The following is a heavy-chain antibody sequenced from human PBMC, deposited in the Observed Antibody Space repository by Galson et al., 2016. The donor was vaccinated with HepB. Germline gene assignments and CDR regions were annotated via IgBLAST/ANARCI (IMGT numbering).Heavy chain of an antibody. CDR3: ARDVPPLLGWYFDL. D-gene: IGHD7-27*01. Sequence: SLRLSCAASGFIVSSNDMSWFRQAPGKGLEWVSVIHGGGSTYYPDSVRGRFTISRDNSKNTLDLQMNSLNAEDTAGYYCARDVPPLLGWYFDLWGRGTLVTVSS. CDR1: GFIVSSND. J-gene: IGHJ2*01. V-gene: IGHV3-53*01. CDR2: IHGGGST.